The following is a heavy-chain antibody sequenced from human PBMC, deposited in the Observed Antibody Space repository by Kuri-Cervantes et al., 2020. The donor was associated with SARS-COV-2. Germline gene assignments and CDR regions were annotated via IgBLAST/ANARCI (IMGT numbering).Heavy chain of an antibody. Sequence: GESMKISCAASGFSFSSYGMHWVRQAPGKGLEWVAHIRYDGGDKYYADSVKGRFTISRDNAKNSLYLQMNSLRAEDTAVYYCARSGRYYYYMDVWGKGTTVTVSS. J-gene: IGHJ6*03. CDR2: IRYDGGDK. V-gene: IGHV3-30*12. CDR3: ARSGRYYYYMDV. CDR1: GFSFSSYG. D-gene: IGHD2-8*02.